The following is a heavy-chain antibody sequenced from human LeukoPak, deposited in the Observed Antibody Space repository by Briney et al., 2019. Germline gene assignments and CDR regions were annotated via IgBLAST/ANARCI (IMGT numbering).Heavy chain of an antibody. CDR2: IYASGNT. J-gene: IGHJ6*02. CDR3: TRDPYGGNSHEDPYYYGMDV. V-gene: IGHV4-4*07. Sequence: PSETLSLTCTVSGDSISSYYWSWIRQPAGKGLEWIGRIYASGNTNYNPSLKSRVTMSVDTSKSQFSLKLTSVTAADTAVYYCTRDPYGGNSHEDPYYYGMDVWGQGTTVTVSS. D-gene: IGHD4-23*01. CDR1: GDSISSYY.